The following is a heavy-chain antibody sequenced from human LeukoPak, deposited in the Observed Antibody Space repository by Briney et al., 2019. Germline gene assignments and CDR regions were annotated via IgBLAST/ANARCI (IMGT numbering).Heavy chain of an antibody. D-gene: IGHD3/OR15-3a*01. Sequence: ASVKVSCKLSGNTLTEFSMHWVRQAPGKGLEWMGGFDPEDGKTIYAQKFQGRVTMTEDTSTGTAYMELSSLRSEDTAVYYCATAGDAIDSVMIWDFWGQGTLVTVSS. CDR3: ATAGDAIDSVMIWDF. V-gene: IGHV1-24*01. J-gene: IGHJ4*02. CDR1: GNTLTEFS. CDR2: FDPEDGKT.